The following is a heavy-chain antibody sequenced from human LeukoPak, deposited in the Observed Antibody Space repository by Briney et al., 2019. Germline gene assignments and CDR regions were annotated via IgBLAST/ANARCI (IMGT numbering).Heavy chain of an antibody. D-gene: IGHD1-1*01. Sequence: SETLSLTCAVYGGSFSGYYLSWIRQPPGKGLEWIGEINHSGSTNYNPSLKSRITISIDTSKNQFSLKRSSVTAADTAVYYCARGRTTGDYWGQGTLVTVSS. V-gene: IGHV4-34*01. CDR2: INHSGST. CDR1: GGSFSGYY. CDR3: ARGRTTGDY. J-gene: IGHJ4*02.